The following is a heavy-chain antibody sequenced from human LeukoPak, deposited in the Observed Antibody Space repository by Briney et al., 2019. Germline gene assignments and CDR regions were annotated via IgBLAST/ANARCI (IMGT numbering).Heavy chain of an antibody. Sequence: SETLSLTCTVSRGSINSYRHYWGWIRQPPGKGLEWIGSIHFNGRTYYNPSLESRVTISVDTSKNQLSLTLGPVTAADTAIYYCARHEDVVVLEGATRLLGSLWFGPWGQGTLVTVSS. J-gene: IGHJ5*02. CDR1: RGSINSYRHY. V-gene: IGHV4-39*01. CDR2: IHFNGRT. D-gene: IGHD2-21*01. CDR3: ARHEDVVVLEGATRLLGSLWFGP.